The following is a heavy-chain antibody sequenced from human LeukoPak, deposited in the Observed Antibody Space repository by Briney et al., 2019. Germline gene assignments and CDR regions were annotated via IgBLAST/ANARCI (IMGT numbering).Heavy chain of an antibody. CDR1: GFTFSSYA. CDR3: AKDSYYYYDSSGYATYYFDY. CDR2: ISGSGGST. J-gene: IGHJ4*02. V-gene: IGHV3-23*01. Sequence: GGSLRLSYAPSGFTFSSYAMSWVRQAPGKGLEWVSAISGSGGSTYYADSVKGRFTISRDNSKNSLYLQMNSLRTEDTALYYCAKDSYYYYDSSGYATYYFDYWGQGTLVTVSS. D-gene: IGHD3-22*01.